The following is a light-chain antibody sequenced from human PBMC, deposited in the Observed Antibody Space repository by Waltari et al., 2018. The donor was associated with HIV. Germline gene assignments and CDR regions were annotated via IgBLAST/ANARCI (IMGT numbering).Light chain of an antibody. J-gene: IGLJ1*01. CDR1: TSDFSTPAR. Sequence: QSALTQPPSVSGSPGQSVTMSCTGTTSDFSTPARISWSHQTPGTAPKAVIHDVTDRPSGVPDRFSGFKFDDTASLTISGLQAEDEADYYCALYLGNNTHYVFGTGTKVTVL. V-gene: IGLV2-18*01. CDR3: ALYLGNNTHYV. CDR2: DVT.